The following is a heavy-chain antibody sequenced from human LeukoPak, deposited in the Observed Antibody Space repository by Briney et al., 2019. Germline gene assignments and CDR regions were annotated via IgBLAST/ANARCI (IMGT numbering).Heavy chain of an antibody. CDR3: ARGGARLRYFDWLSPIDY. V-gene: IGHV3-53*01. CDR2: IYSDGRT. J-gene: IGHJ4*02. Sequence: GGSLRLSCAASGFTVSSNYMSWVRQAPGKGLEWVSVIYSDGRTYYADSVKGRFTISRDNSKNTLYLETNSLRAEDTAVYYCARGGARLRYFDWLSPIDYWGQGTLVTVSS. CDR1: GFTVSSNY. D-gene: IGHD3-9*01.